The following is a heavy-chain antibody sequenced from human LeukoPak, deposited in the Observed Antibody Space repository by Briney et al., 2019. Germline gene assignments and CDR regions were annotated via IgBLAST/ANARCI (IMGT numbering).Heavy chain of an antibody. V-gene: IGHV3-48*03. J-gene: IGHJ3*02. CDR2: ISSSGSTI. Sequence: GGSLRLSCAASGFTFSSYEMNWVRQAPGKGLEWVSYISSSGSTIYYADSVKGRSTISRDNAKNSLYLQMNSLRAEDTAVYYCARRSTTVTYNDAFDIWGQGTMVTVSS. D-gene: IGHD4-17*01. CDR3: ARRSTTVTYNDAFDI. CDR1: GFTFSSYE.